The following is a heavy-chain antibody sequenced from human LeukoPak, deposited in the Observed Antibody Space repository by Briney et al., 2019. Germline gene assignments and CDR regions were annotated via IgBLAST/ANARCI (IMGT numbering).Heavy chain of an antibody. V-gene: IGHV4-34*01. J-gene: IGHJ6*03. Sequence: TSETLSLTCAVYGGSFSGYYWSWIRQPPGKGLEWLGEINHSGSTNYNPSLKSRVTISVDTSKNQFSLKLSSVTAADTAVYYCARLRLDYYYYYYMDVWGKGTTVTISS. CDR2: INHSGST. CDR1: GGSFSGYY. D-gene: IGHD4-17*01. CDR3: ARLRLDYYYYYYMDV.